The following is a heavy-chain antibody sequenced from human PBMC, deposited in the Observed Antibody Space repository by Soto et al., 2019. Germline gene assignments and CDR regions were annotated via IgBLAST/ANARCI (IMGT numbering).Heavy chain of an antibody. CDR1: GFTFSSYA. CDR3: AKDRGSGWYPFDY. V-gene: IGHV3-23*01. J-gene: IGHJ4*02. CDR2: ISGSGGST. Sequence: GGSLRLSCAASGFTFSSYAMSWVRQAPGKGLEWVSAISGSGGSTYYADYVKGRFTISRDNSKNTLYLQMNSLRAEDTAVYYCAKDRGSGWYPFDYWGQGTLVTVSS. D-gene: IGHD6-19*01.